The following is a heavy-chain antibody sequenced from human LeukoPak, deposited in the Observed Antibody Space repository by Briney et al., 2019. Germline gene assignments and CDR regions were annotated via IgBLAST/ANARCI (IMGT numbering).Heavy chain of an antibody. V-gene: IGHV3-21*01. CDR1: GFTFDDYG. Sequence: PGGSLRLSCAASGFTFDDYGMNWVRQAPGKGLEWVSSISSSSSYIYYADSVKGRFTISRDNAKNSLYLQMNSLRAEDTAVYYCARDSHCSGGSCYYYYGMDVWGQGTTVTVSS. D-gene: IGHD2-15*01. CDR3: ARDSHCSGGSCYYYYGMDV. CDR2: ISSSSSYI. J-gene: IGHJ6*02.